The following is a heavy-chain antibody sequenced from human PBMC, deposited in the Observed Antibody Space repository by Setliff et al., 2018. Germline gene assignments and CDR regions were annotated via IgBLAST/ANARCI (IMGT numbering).Heavy chain of an antibody. V-gene: IGHV3-73*01. CDR3: TFARDGYDVFDI. Sequence: VGSLRLSCAASGFSFSGSAVYWVRQASVKGLEWIGRIRGRTDNYATAYAASVRGRFTISRDDSKNTAYLQMNSLKTEDTAVYYCTFARDGYDVFDIWGQGTMVTVSS. CDR2: IRGRTDNYAT. CDR1: GFSFSGSA. J-gene: IGHJ3*02. D-gene: IGHD5-18*01.